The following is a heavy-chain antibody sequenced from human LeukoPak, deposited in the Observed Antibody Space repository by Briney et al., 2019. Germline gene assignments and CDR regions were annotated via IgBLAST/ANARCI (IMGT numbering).Heavy chain of an antibody. J-gene: IGHJ4*02. Sequence: GASVKVSCKASGGTFSRLTISWVRQAPGQGVEWMGGITPIFGTANFAQKFQGRVSITADESTSTAFMELSSLRSEDTAVYYCAREWGLESSGYYYAYWGQGTLVTVSS. D-gene: IGHD3-22*01. CDR3: AREWGLESSGYYYAY. CDR2: ITPIFGTA. V-gene: IGHV1-69*13. CDR1: GGTFSRLT.